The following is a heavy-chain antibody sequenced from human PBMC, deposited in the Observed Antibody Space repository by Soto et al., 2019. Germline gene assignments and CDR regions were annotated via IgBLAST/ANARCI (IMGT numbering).Heavy chain of an antibody. J-gene: IGHJ1*01. V-gene: IGHV1-69*13. CDR2: IIPIFGTA. CDR3: ARVVVGATTGYFQH. CDR1: GGTFSSYA. D-gene: IGHD1-26*01. Sequence: SVKVSCKASGGTFSSYAISWVRQAPGQGLEWMGGIIPIFGTANYAQKFQGRVTITADESTSTAYMELSSLRSEDTAVYYCARVVVGATTGYFQHWGQGTLVTAPQ.